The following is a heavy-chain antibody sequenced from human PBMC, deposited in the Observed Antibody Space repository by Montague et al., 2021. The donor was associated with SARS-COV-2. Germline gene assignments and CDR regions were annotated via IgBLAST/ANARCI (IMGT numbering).Heavy chain of an antibody. CDR3: ASSYYYGSGTYVYNYYMDV. CDR1: GGSVSSSPYC. V-gene: IGHV4-39*01. CDR2: ISYSVRT. J-gene: IGHJ6*03. D-gene: IGHD3-10*01. Sequence: SETLSLTCTVSGGSVSSSPYCWGWIRQPPGMGREWVGSISYSVRTYFSLSLKIRLTISVDSSENQFSLRMSSVTAADAAVYYCASSYYYGSGTYVYNYYMDVWGQGTTVTVSS.